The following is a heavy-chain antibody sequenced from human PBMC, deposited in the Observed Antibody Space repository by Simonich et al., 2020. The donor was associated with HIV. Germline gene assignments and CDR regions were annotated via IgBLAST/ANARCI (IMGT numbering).Heavy chain of an antibody. V-gene: IGHV3-33*01. CDR3: ATDQDYYDRSGDPGDAFDI. D-gene: IGHD3-22*01. CDR1: GFTFSNYG. Sequence: QVQLVESGGGVVQPGRSLRLSCAASGFTFSNYGMHWVRQAPGKGLEWVEVLWNDGSNKYYADSVKGRFTISRDNSKNTLYLQMNSLRAEDTAVYYCATDQDYYDRSGDPGDAFDIWGQGTMVIVSS. J-gene: IGHJ3*02. CDR2: LWNDGSNK.